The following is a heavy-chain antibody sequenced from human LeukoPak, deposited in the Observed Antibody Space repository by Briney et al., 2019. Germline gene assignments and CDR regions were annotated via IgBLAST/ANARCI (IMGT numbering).Heavy chain of an antibody. V-gene: IGHV3-23*01. J-gene: IGHJ4*02. Sequence: GGSLRLSCAASGFTFSSSTMTWVRQAPGKGLEWVSGISGSGGSTYYAESVKGWFTISRDNSKSTLYLQMNSLRAEDTAIYYCAKGSGWYNWGQGTLVTVSS. CDR3: AKGSGWYN. CDR2: ISGSGGST. D-gene: IGHD6-19*01. CDR1: GFTFSSST.